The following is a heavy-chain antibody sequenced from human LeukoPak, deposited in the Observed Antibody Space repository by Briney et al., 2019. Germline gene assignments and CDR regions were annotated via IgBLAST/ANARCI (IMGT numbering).Heavy chain of an antibody. CDR2: IKEDGTEK. Sequence: PGGSLLLSCAASGFTFTTYWMSWVRQAPGKGLEWVAKIKEDGTEKYYVDSVKGRFTISRDNAKNSLYLQMNSLRAEDTAMYYCSRSRSVDFDYWGQGTLVTVSS. CDR1: GFTFTTYW. V-gene: IGHV3-7*01. CDR3: SRSRSVDFDY. J-gene: IGHJ4*02.